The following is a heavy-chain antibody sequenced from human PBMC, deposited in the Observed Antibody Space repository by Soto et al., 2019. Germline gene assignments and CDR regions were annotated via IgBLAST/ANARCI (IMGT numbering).Heavy chain of an antibody. V-gene: IGHV4-4*02. CDR1: GGSFTSNNW. CDR3: ASRDPGTSVDY. Sequence: SETLSLTCAVSGGSFTSNNWWTWVRQPPGQGLEWIGEIYRTGSTNYNPSLKSRVTISLDKSKNRFSLKVTSLTAADTAVYYCASRDPGTSVDYWGQGTLVTVSS. CDR2: IYRTGST. J-gene: IGHJ4*02. D-gene: IGHD1-7*01.